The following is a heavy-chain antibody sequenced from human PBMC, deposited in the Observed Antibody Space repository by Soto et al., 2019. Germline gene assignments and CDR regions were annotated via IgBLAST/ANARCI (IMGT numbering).Heavy chain of an antibody. CDR1: GGSISSSSYY. J-gene: IGHJ5*02. V-gene: IGHV4-39*01. CDR3: ARHSSSYYGSGSLNWFDP. CDR2: IYYGGST. D-gene: IGHD3-10*01. Sequence: SETLSLTCTVSGGSISSSSYYWGWIRQPPGKGLEWIGSIYYGGSTYYNPSLKSRVTISVDTSKNQFSLKLSSVTAADTAVYYCARHSSSYYGSGSLNWFDPWGQGTLVTVSS.